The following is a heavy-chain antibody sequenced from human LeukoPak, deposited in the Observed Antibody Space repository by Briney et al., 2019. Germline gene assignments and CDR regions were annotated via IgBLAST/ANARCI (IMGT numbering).Heavy chain of an antibody. CDR1: GDSISSSSYY. Sequence: SETLSLTCTVSGDSISSSSYYWGWVRQPPGKGLEWIGYIYYSGSTNYNPSLKSRVTISVDTSKNQFSLKLSSVTAADTALYYCARGSGLLPDWGQGTLVTVSS. V-gene: IGHV4-61*05. J-gene: IGHJ1*01. CDR2: IYYSGST. CDR3: ARGSGLLPD. D-gene: IGHD3-10*01.